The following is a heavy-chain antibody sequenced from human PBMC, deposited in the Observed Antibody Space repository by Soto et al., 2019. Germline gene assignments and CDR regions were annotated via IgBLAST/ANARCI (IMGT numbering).Heavy chain of an antibody. J-gene: IGHJ4*02. Sequence: GGSLRLSCAASGFMFSDYGMHWVRQAPGKGLEWVAIIWYDGSSKYYSDSVKGRFTISRDNSNNTLYLQMNSLRVEDTAVYFCAREGDVAGSQDFWGQGTLVTVSS. CDR3: AREGDVAGSQDF. V-gene: IGHV3-33*01. CDR2: IWYDGSSK. CDR1: GFMFSDYG. D-gene: IGHD6-19*01.